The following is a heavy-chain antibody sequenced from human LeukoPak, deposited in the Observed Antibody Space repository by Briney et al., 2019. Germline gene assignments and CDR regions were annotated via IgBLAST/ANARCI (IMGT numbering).Heavy chain of an antibody. D-gene: IGHD3-16*01. J-gene: IGHJ4*02. CDR3: VTGGGAY. V-gene: IGHV3-7*01. CDR1: GLTFNSHW. Sequence: GGPLRLSCAASGLTFNSHWMSWVRQAPGKGLEWVAMINGDGSEKNYVDSVKGLFTISRENAKNSLYLQMNNLRAEDMGVYYCVTGGGAYWGQGTLVTVS. CDR2: INGDGSEK.